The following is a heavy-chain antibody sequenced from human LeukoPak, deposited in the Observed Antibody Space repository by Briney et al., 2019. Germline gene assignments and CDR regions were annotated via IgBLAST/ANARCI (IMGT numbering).Heavy chain of an antibody. CDR2: MNPNSGNT. D-gene: IGHD4-17*01. Sequence: GASVKVSCKASGYTFTSYDINWVRQATGQGLEWMGWMNPNSGNTGYAQKFQGRVTMTRDTSISTAYMELSSLRSEDTAVYYCARGLRWSYGDYPAPDYWGQGTLVTVSS. J-gene: IGHJ4*02. CDR1: GYTFTSYD. V-gene: IGHV1-8*01. CDR3: ARGLRWSYGDYPAPDY.